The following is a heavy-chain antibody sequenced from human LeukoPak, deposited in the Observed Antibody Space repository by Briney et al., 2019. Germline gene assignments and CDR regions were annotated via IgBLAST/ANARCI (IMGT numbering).Heavy chain of an antibody. Sequence: GESLKISCKASGYSFTSYWIGWVRQMPGKGLEWMGIIDPSDSDNRYTPSFQGQVTISADKSLSPAYLLWNSLQASDTAMYYCARQTAMGRSGDYWGQGTLVTVSS. V-gene: IGHV5-51*01. CDR3: ARQTAMGRSGDY. CDR2: IDPSDSDN. J-gene: IGHJ4*02. CDR1: GYSFTSYW. D-gene: IGHD5-18*01.